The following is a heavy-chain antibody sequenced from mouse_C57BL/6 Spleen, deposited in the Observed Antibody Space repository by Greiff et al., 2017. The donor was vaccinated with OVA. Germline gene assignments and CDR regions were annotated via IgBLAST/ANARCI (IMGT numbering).Heavy chain of an antibody. CDR2: IYPRSGNT. V-gene: IGHV1-81*01. Sequence: VQLQQSGAELARPGASVKLSCKASGYTFTSYGISWVKQSTGQGLEWIGEIYPRSGNTYYNEKFKGKATLTADKSSSTAYMELRSLTSEDSAVYFCARADITTVVAPFDYWGQGTTLTVSS. CDR1: GYTFTSYG. J-gene: IGHJ2*01. CDR3: ARADITTVVAPFDY. D-gene: IGHD1-1*01.